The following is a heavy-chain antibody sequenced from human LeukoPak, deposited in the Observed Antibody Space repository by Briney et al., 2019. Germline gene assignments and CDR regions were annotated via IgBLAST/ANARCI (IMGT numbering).Heavy chain of an antibody. CDR1: GFTFSSYA. Sequence: GGSLRLSCAASGFTFSSYAMSWVRQTPGKGLEWVSAISGSGGSTYYADSVKGRFTISRDNSKNTLYLQMNSLRAEDTAVYYCAKGIPEYGDPLAFDYWGQGTLVTVSS. D-gene: IGHD4-17*01. J-gene: IGHJ4*02. CDR3: AKGIPEYGDPLAFDY. CDR2: ISGSGGST. V-gene: IGHV3-23*01.